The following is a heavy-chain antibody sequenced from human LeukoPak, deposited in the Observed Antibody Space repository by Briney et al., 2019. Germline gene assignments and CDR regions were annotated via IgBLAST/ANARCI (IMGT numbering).Heavy chain of an antibody. CDR3: ASIAAAGGSRVGPNDY. D-gene: IGHD6-13*01. V-gene: IGHV4-31*03. CDR2: IYYSGST. J-gene: IGHJ4*02. CDR1: GGSISSGGYY. Sequence: SQTLSLTCTVSGGSISSGGYYWSWIRQHPGKGLEWIGYIYYSGSTYYNPSLKSRVTISVDTSKNQFSLKLSSVTAADTAVYYCASIAAAGGSRVGPNDYWGQGTLVTVSS.